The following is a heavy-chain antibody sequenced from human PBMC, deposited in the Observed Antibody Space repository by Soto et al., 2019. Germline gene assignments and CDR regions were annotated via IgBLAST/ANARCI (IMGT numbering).Heavy chain of an antibody. D-gene: IGHD3-22*01. V-gene: IGHV1-69*13. J-gene: IGHJ3*02. Sequence: SVKVSCKASGGTFSSYAISWVRQAPGQGLEWMGGIIPIFGTANYAQKFQGRVTITADESTSTAYMELSSLRSEDTAVYYCAAAGRNYYDSSGYYYAGAFDMWGQGTMVTVSS. CDR1: GGTFSSYA. CDR3: AAAGRNYYDSSGYYYAGAFDM. CDR2: IIPIFGTA.